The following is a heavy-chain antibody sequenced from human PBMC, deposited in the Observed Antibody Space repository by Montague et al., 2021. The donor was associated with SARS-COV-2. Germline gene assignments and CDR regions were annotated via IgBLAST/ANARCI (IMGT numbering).Heavy chain of an antibody. CDR3: VRADRREPDTAHLYYYKGMDH. Sequence: SETLSLTCTVSGGSISTSYWAWIRQPPGKGLEWIGYVYYSGSSSYNSSLKSRVTISVDTSKNQVSLNLRSVTAADTAVYFCVRADRREPDTAHLYYYKGMDHWGQGTTVTVSS. J-gene: IGHJ6*02. CDR2: VYYSGSS. D-gene: IGHD1-26*01. V-gene: IGHV4-59*01. CDR1: GGSISTSY.